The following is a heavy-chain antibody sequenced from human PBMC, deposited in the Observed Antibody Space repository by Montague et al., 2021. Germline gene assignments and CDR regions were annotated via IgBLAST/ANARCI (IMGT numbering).Heavy chain of an antibody. CDR1: SGSIFHAH. D-gene: IGHD3-10*01. CDR2: MFYGGAT. CDR3: AKQDYFVSGTSYKGFDP. V-gene: IGHV4-59*08. J-gene: IGHJ5*02. Sequence: TLSLTCIVSSGSIFHAHWSWVRQPPGKGLEWLGSMFYGGATSNNPSLKSRVTMLIDTSTNQFSLKLSSVTAADTAVYYCAKQDYFVSGTSYKGFDPWGQGILVTVSS.